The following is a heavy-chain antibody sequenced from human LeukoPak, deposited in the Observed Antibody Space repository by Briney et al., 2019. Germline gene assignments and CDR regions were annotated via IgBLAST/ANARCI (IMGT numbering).Heavy chain of an antibody. Sequence: PGGSLRLSCAASGFTFSTYTMDWVRQAPGKGLEWVSSITSSSSYIYYPDSVKGRFTISRDNAKNSLYLQMNRLRAEDTALYYCSRVLYSSGWYEGYDYWGQGTLVTVSS. CDR2: ITSSSSYI. J-gene: IGHJ4*02. V-gene: IGHV3-21*01. D-gene: IGHD6-19*01. CDR3: SRVLYSSGWYEGYDY. CDR1: GFTFSTYT.